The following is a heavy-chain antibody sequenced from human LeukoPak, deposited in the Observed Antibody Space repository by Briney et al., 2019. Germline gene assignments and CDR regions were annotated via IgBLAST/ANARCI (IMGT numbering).Heavy chain of an antibody. D-gene: IGHD5-18*01. CDR3: ARQDGYGEYLFDY. CDR2: IYPRDSDT. CDR1: GYSFSTYW. Sequence: GESLKISCKGSGYSFSTYWIAWGRQMPGKGLEWMGSIYPRDSDTTYSPSFQGQVTISADRSISTAYLQWSSLKASDTAMYYCARQDGYGEYLFDYWGQGTLVTVSS. V-gene: IGHV5-51*01. J-gene: IGHJ4*02.